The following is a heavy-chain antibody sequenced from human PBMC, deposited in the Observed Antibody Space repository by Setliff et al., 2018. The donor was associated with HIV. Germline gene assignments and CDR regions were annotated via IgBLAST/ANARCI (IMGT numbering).Heavy chain of an antibody. V-gene: IGHV1-69*08. J-gene: IGHJ3*02. CDR3: ARSVWAVVVPTDPAVDAFAI. CDR2: IIPIFGTP. D-gene: IGHD2-2*01. Sequence: SVKVSCKTSGGTFSTYTIARVRQAPGQGLEWMGRIIPIFGTPNYAQKFQGRVTITADKSTSTVYLDLRSLTSEDTAMYYCARSVWAVVVPTDPAVDAFAIWGQGTMVTVSS. CDR1: GGTFSTYT.